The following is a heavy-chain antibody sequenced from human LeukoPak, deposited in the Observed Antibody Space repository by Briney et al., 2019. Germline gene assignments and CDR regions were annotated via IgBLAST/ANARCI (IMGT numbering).Heavy chain of an antibody. V-gene: IGHV3-7*01. CDR1: GFTFSDYY. CDR3: ARRIVGPSSGGDY. CDR2: IKQDGSEK. D-gene: IGHD1-26*01. Sequence: GGSLRLSCAASGFTFSDYYMRWVRQAPGKGLELVANIKQDGSEKYYVDSVQGRFTISRDNAKNSLYLQMNSLRVEDTAVYYCARRIVGPSSGGDYWGQGTPVTVSS. J-gene: IGHJ4*02.